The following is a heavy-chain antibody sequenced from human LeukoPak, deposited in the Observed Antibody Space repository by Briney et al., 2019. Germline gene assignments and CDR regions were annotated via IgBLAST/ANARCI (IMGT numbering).Heavy chain of an antibody. Sequence: SETLSLTCTVSGGSISSSSYYWGWIRQPPGKGLEWIGSIYYSGSTYYNPSLKSRVTISVDTSKNQFSLKLSSVTAADTAVYYCARQTHSSSWGWSLNWFDPWGQGTLVTVSS. CDR3: ARQTHSSSWGWSLNWFDP. J-gene: IGHJ5*02. CDR1: GGSISSSSYY. D-gene: IGHD6-13*01. CDR2: IYYSGST. V-gene: IGHV4-39*01.